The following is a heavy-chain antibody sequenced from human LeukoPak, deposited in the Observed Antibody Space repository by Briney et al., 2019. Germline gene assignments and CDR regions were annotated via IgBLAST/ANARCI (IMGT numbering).Heavy chain of an antibody. CDR2: IYYSGST. CDR1: GGSISSGDYY. V-gene: IGHV4-30-4*08. CDR3: ARGSPTTATDY. D-gene: IGHD5-18*01. Sequence: SSETLSLTCTVSGGSISSGDYYWSWIRQPPGKGLEWIGYIYYSGSTYYNPSLKSRVTISVDTSKNQFSLKLSSVTAADTAVYYCARGSPTTATDYWGQGTLVTVSS. J-gene: IGHJ4*02.